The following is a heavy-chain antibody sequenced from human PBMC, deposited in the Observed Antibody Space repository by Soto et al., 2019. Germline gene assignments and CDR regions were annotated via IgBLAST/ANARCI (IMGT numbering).Heavy chain of an antibody. CDR3: AKEGSYSSSWFDY. CDR2: ISWNSGSI. V-gene: IGHV3-9*01. CDR1: GFTFDDYA. D-gene: IGHD6-13*01. Sequence: GGSLRLSCAASGFTFDDYAMHWVRQAPGKGLEWVSGISWNSGSIGYADSVKGRFTISRDNAKNSLYLQMNSLRAEDTALYYCAKEGSYSSSWFDYWGQGTLVTVSS. J-gene: IGHJ4*02.